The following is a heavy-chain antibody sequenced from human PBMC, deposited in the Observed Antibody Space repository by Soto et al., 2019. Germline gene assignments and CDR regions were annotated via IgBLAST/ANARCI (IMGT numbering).Heavy chain of an antibody. V-gene: IGHV1-18*01. J-gene: IGHJ3*02. D-gene: IGHD2-21*02. CDR1: GYTFTSYG. Sequence: ASVKVSCKASGYTFTSYGISWVRQAPGQGLECMGWISAYTGNTNYAQKLQGRVTMTRDTSTSTAYLELRSLRFDDTAVSYCAVTSVVTPGAFEIRGPGTMVTV. CDR2: ISAYTGNT. CDR3: AVTSVVTPGAFEI.